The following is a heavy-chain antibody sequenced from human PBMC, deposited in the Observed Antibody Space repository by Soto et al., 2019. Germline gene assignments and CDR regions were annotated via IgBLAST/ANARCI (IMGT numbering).Heavy chain of an antibody. J-gene: IGHJ4*02. CDR3: AREGPRGVTNYDDY. Sequence: SETLSLTCAVYGGSFSGYYWSWIRQPPGKGLEWIGEINHSGSTNYNPSLKSRVTISVDTSKNQFSLKLSSVTAADTAVYYCAREGPRGVTNYDDYWGQGTLVTVSS. CDR2: INHSGST. V-gene: IGHV4-34*01. CDR1: GGSFSGYY. D-gene: IGHD4-17*01.